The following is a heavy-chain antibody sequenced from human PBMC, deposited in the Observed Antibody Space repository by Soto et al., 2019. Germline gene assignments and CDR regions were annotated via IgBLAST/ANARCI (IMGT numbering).Heavy chain of an antibody. CDR2: MSYDGRNQ. CDR1: GFTLSGVD. J-gene: IGHJ4*02. Sequence: QVQLVESGGGVVQPGTSLRLSCSASGFTLSGVDMHWVRQAPGKGLEWVAVMSYDGRNQYYADSVKRRFTVSRDSSKSTLYLQINSLRTEDASVYYCAKGGWYTSSSRSDFWGQGTLVTVSS. CDR3: AKGGWYTSSSRSDF. V-gene: IGHV3-30*18. D-gene: IGHD6-6*01.